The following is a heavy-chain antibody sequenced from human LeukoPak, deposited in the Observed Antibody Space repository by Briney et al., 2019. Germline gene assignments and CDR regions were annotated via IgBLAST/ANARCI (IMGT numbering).Heavy chain of an antibody. CDR3: VKPLGSAGYGYYFDY. D-gene: IGHD5-12*01. Sequence: GGSLRLSSSASAFTFSNYAMHWVRQAPGKGLEYVPAITSNGGSTYYADSVKGRFTISRDNSKNTLYLQMSSLRVEDTALYYCVKPLGSAGYGYYFDYWGQGTLVTVSS. V-gene: IGHV3-64D*08. CDR2: ITSNGGST. CDR1: AFTFSNYA. J-gene: IGHJ4*02.